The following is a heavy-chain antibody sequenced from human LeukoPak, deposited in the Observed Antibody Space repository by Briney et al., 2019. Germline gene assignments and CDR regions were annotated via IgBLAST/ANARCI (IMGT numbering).Heavy chain of an antibody. CDR1: GGSISSSSYY. CDR3: ARARADRAYGYSSTSIDY. J-gene: IGHJ4*02. D-gene: IGHD6-13*01. CDR2: IYYSGST. V-gene: IGHV4-39*07. Sequence: SETLSLTCTVSGGSISSSSYYWGWIRQPPWKGLEWIGSIYYSGSTYYNPSLKSRVTISVDTSKNQFSLKLSSVTAADTAVYYCARARADRAYGYSSTSIDYWGQGTLVTVSS.